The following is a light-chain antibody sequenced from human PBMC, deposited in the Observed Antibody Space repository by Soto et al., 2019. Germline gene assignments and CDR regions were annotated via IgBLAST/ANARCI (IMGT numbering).Light chain of an antibody. CDR2: EGS. CDR1: SSDVGCYNL. J-gene: IGLJ1*01. CDR3: CSYAGSSTYV. V-gene: IGLV2-23*01. Sequence: QSVLTQPASVSGSPGQSITISCTGTSSDVGCYNLVSWYQQHPGKAPKLMIYEGSKRPSGVSNRFSGSKSGNTASLTISGLQAEDEADYYCCSYAGSSTYVFGIGTKVTVL.